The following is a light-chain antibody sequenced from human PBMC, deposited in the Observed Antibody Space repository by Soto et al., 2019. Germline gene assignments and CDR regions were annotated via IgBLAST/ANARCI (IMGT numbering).Light chain of an antibody. V-gene: IGKV1-5*01. J-gene: IGKJ1*01. CDR3: QQYNSYSGT. CDR1: QSISSW. CDR2: DAS. Sequence: DIPMTQSPSTLSASVGDRVTITCRASQSISSWLAWYQQKPGKAPKLLIYDASSLESGVPSRFSGSGSGTEFTLTISSLQPDDFVTYYCQQYNSYSGTFGQGTKVEIK.